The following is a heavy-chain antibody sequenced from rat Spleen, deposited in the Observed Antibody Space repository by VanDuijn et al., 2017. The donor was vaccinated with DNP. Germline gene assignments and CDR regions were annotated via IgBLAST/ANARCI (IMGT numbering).Heavy chain of an antibody. J-gene: IGHJ4*01. CDR3: ARLGELHLRYALDA. D-gene: IGHD1-8*01. V-gene: IGHV3-1*01. CDR1: GYSITSNY. Sequence: EVQLQESGPGLVKPSQSLSLTCSVTGYSITSNYWGWIRQFPGNKMEWIGHINYSGSTSYNPTLKSRISITRDTSKNKFFLQLNSVTTEDTATYYCARLGELHLRYALDAWGQGTSVTVSS. CDR2: INYSGST.